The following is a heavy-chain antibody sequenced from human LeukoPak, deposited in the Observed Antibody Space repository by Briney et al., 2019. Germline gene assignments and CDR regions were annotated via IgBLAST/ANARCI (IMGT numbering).Heavy chain of an antibody. CDR2: INHSGST. CDR1: GGSFSGYY. Sequence: SETLSLTCAVYGGSFSGYYWSWIRQPPGKGLEWIGEINHSGSTNYNPSLKSRVTISVDTSKNQFSLKLSSVTAADTAVYYCVSWGDILTGYSPGAFDIWGQGTMVTVSS. CDR3: VSWGDILTGYSPGAFDI. D-gene: IGHD3-9*01. J-gene: IGHJ3*02. V-gene: IGHV4-34*01.